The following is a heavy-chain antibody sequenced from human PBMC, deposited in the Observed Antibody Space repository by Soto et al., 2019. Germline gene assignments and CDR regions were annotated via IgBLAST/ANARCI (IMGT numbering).Heavy chain of an antibody. D-gene: IGHD3-16*01. CDR2: ISGSGGST. CDR1: GFTFSSYA. J-gene: IGHJ4*02. CDR3: AKVGVRGLHLGEFTLFDY. Sequence: PGGSLRLSCAASGFTFSSYAMSWVRQAPGKGLEWVSAISGSGGSTYYADSVKGRLTISRDNSKNTLYLQMNSLRAEDTAVYYCAKVGVRGLHLGEFTLFDYWGLVTLVSVSS. V-gene: IGHV3-23*01.